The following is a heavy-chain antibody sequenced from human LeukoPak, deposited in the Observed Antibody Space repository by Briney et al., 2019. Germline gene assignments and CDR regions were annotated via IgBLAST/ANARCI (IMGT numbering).Heavy chain of an antibody. J-gene: IGHJ5*02. CDR2: IKQDGSEK. D-gene: IGHD3-10*01. CDR3: ARGDPGQRKYYSNWFDP. V-gene: IGHV3-7*03. CDR1: GFTFKEYG. Sequence: PGGSLRLSCAASGFTFKEYGMSWVRQAPGKGLEGVANIKQDGSEKYYVDSVKGRFTISRDNAKNSLYLQMNSLRAEDTAVYYWARGDPGQRKYYSNWFDPWGQGTLVTVSS.